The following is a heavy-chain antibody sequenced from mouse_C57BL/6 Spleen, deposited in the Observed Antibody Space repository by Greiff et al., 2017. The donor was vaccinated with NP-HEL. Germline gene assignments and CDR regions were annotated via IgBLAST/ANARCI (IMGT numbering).Heavy chain of an antibody. Sequence: QVQLQQSGAELVRPGASVTLSCKASGYTFTDYEMHWVKQTPVHGLEWIGAIDPETGGTAYNQKFKGKAILTADKSSRTAYRELRSLTSEDSAVYYCTEGYGNYNWGQGTTLTVSS. D-gene: IGHD2-10*02. CDR3: TEGYGNYN. J-gene: IGHJ2*01. CDR1: GYTFTDYE. V-gene: IGHV1-15*01. CDR2: IDPETGGT.